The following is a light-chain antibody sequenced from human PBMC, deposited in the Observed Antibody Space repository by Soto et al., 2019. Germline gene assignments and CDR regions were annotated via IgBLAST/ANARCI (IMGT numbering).Light chain of an antibody. Sequence: DIQMTQSPSTLSASVGDRVTITCRASQNVNTWLAWYQQKPGKAPKVLIYKASSLQSGAPSRFSGSGSGTEFTLPISSLQPVFFATYSCQQYNTFPPYTFGQG. CDR3: QQYNTFPPYT. J-gene: IGKJ2*01. CDR2: KAS. CDR1: QNVNTW. V-gene: IGKV1-5*03.